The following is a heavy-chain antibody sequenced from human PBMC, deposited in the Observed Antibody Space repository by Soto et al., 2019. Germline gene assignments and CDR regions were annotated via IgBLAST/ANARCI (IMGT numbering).Heavy chain of an antibody. V-gene: IGHV1-8*01. CDR1: GYTFTSYD. CDR2: MNPNTGNS. J-gene: IGHJ4*02. Sequence: QVQLVQSGAEVRKPGASVKVSCEASGYTFTSYDIYWVRQATGQGLEWMGWMNPNTGNSGYAQKFQGRVTMTSDTSISTAHMELSSLRSEDKAVYYCARRAETNGGNGFGDDQYYFDFWGQGTLVPVSS. D-gene: IGHD2-21*02. CDR3: ARRAETNGGNGFGDDQYYFDF.